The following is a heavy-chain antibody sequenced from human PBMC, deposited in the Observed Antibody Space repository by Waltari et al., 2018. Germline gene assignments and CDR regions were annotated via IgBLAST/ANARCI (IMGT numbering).Heavy chain of an antibody. J-gene: IGHJ5*02. D-gene: IGHD5-12*01. CDR1: GYTFNTDE. CDR3: ARGRDVYAGFDYNWFDP. V-gene: IGHV1-8*02. Sequence: QVQLLQSGAEVKKTGASVTLYCHASGYTFNTDETNWGRQASGQGLEWMAWMNPNTGDTGFAQRFQGRVTMTRDTSFNTAYMELSTLTSEDTALYYCARGRDVYAGFDYNWFDPWGPGTLVTVSS. CDR2: MNPNTGDT.